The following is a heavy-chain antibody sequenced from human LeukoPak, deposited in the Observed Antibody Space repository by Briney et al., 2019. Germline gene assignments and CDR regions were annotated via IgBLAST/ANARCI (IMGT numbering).Heavy chain of an antibody. Sequence: GGSLRLSCAASGFTVSNNCISWVRQAPGKGLEWVSVIYSGGSTKYADSVKARFTISRDNSKNTVYLQMNSLRADDTAVYYCGRATLDNWGQGTLVTVSS. V-gene: IGHV3-53*01. J-gene: IGHJ4*02. CDR2: IYSGGST. CDR3: GRATLDN. CDR1: GFTVSNNC.